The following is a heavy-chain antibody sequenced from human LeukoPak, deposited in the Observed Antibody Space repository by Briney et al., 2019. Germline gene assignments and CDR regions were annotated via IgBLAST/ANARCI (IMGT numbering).Heavy chain of an antibody. J-gene: IGHJ1*01. V-gene: IGHV3-15*01. Sequence: GGSLRLSCAASGFTFSDAWMSWVRQAPGKGREWVGRIKTKTARETPEYAAPVKGRFTISRDDSKNTLYLQLNSLKTEDTAVYYCTTDGLHWGQGTLVTVSS. CDR2: IKTKTARETP. CDR3: TTDGLH. CDR1: GFTFSDAW.